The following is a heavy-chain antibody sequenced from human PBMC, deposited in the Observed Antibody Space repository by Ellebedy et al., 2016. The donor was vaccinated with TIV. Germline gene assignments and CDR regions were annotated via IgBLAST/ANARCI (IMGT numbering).Heavy chain of an antibody. CDR2: ISGYNGNT. J-gene: IGHJ4*02. V-gene: IGHV1-18*04. CDR3: ARFGDGDYEDY. D-gene: IGHD4-17*01. CDR1: GYTFTNYG. Sequence: AASVKVSCKASGYTFTNYGISWVRQAPGQGLEWMGWISGYNGNTYSAQKLQGRVNMTTDTSTSTVYMELRSLRSDDTAVYSCARFGDGDYEDYWGQGALFTVSS.